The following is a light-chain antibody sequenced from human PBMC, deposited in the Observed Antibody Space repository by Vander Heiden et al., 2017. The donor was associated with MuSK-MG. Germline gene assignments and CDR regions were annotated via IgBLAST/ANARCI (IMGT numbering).Light chain of an antibody. CDR3: SACTSSSALSV. CDR1: SSDVRGHNY. V-gene: IGLV2-14*01. J-gene: IGLJ2*01. CDR2: DGS. Sequence: APPPPASSSGSPGPSITISCTGTSSDVRGHNYLPWYQQHPGKAPKLRSFDGSKRPSGVSKRFSGSKSGNTASLTISGVQAEDEADYYCSACTSSSALSVFGGGTKLTVL.